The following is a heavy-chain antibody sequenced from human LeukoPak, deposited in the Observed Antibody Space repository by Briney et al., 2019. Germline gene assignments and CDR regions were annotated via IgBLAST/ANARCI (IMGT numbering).Heavy chain of an antibody. D-gene: IGHD2-15*01. Sequence: GGSLRLSCAASGFTFSSYAMSWVRQAPGKGLEWVSAISGSGGSTYYADSVKGRFTISRDNSKNTLYLQMNSLRAEDTAVYYCARHCSGGSCDYYYGMDVWGQGTTVTVSS. CDR1: GFTFSSYA. J-gene: IGHJ6*02. CDR3: ARHCSGGSCDYYYGMDV. V-gene: IGHV3-23*01. CDR2: ISGSGGST.